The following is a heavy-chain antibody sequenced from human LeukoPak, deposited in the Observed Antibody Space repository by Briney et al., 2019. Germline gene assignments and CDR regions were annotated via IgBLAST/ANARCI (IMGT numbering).Heavy chain of an antibody. V-gene: IGHV4-59*01. CDR1: GGSISTYY. CDR2: IYYSGNT. J-gene: IGHJ5*02. D-gene: IGHD1-14*01. CDR3: ARVGNAGSFDP. Sequence: SETLSLTCTVSGGSISTYYWSWIRQPPGKGLEWIGYIYYSGNTNYNPSLKSRVTISVDTSKNQFSLKLSSVTAADTAVYYRARVGNAGSFDPWGQGTLVTVSS.